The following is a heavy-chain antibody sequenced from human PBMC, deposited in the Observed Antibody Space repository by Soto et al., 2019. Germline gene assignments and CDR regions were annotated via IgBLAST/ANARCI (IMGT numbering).Heavy chain of an antibody. Sequence: QVQLVQSGAEVKKPGASVTVSCKSSGYTFTSYTMHWVRQAPGQRLEWMGWINAGNGNTKYSQKFQGRVTITRDTSASTAYMELSSLRSEDTAVYSCARTLYYYDSSGYLMCGMDVWGQGPTVTVSS. CDR3: ARTLYYYDSSGYLMCGMDV. V-gene: IGHV1-3*01. CDR2: INAGNGNT. CDR1: GYTFTSYT. D-gene: IGHD3-22*01. J-gene: IGHJ6*02.